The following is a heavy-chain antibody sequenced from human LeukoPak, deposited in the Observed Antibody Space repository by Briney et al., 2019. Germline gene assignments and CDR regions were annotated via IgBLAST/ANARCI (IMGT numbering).Heavy chain of an antibody. CDR1: GGSISNGDYY. D-gene: IGHD3-10*01. CDR3: ARNYGSGNPGYYFDY. V-gene: IGHV4-30-4*01. CDR2: IYYSGST. J-gene: IGHJ4*02. Sequence: SQTLSLTGTVSGGSISNGDYYWSWIRQPPGKGLEWIGYIYYSGSTYYNPSLKSQFTISVDTSKNQFSLKLSSVTAADTAVYYCARNYGSGNPGYYFDYWGQGALVTVSS.